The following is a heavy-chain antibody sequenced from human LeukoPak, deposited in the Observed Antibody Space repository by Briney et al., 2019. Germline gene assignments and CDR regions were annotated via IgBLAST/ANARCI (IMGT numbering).Heavy chain of an antibody. V-gene: IGHV1-2*02. Sequence: ASVTVSCTASGYTFTDYYMHWVRQAPGQGLEWMGWINPNSGGTNYAQKFQGRVTMTRDTSISTAYMELSRLRSDDTAVYYCARDRYYGDYGYWGQGTLVTVSS. CDR1: GYTFTDYY. CDR2: INPNSGGT. D-gene: IGHD4-17*01. CDR3: ARDRYYGDYGY. J-gene: IGHJ4*02.